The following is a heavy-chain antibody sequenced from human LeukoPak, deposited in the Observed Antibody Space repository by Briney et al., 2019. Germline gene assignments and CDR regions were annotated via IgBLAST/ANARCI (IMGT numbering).Heavy chain of an antibody. D-gene: IGHD6-13*01. CDR1: GYTFTSYG. CDR3: ARDSELAAEAGTNGYY. CDR2: ISAYNGNT. J-gene: IGHJ4*02. Sequence: ASVKVSCKASGYTFTSYGISWVRQAPGQGLEWMGWISAYNGNTNYAQKLQGRVTMTTDTSTSTAYMELRSLRSDDTAVYYCARDSELAAEAGTNGYYWGQGTLVTVSS. V-gene: IGHV1-18*01.